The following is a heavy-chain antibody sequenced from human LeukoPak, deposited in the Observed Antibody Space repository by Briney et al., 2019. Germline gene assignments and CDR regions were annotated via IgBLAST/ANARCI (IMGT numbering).Heavy chain of an antibody. CDR3: ARHRDSCNNAVCYSDD. CDR2: IYPGDSDT. CDR1: GYSFTNYW. V-gene: IGHV5-51*01. J-gene: IGHJ4*02. Sequence: GESLKISCKGSGYSFTNYWIGWVRQMPGKGLEWMGIIYPGDSDTRYSPSFQGQVTISADKYISTAYLQWSSLKASDTAMYYCARHRDSCNNAVCYSDDWGQGTLVTVSS. D-gene: IGHD2-8*01.